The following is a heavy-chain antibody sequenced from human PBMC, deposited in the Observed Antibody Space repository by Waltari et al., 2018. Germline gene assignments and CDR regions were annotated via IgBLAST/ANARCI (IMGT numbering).Heavy chain of an antibody. Sequence: EVQLVQSGAEVKKPGKSLKISCKASGYRFTDYWIGWVRQMPGKGLEWMGVMYPDDSDTTYSPSFQGQVTISADKSISTAYLQWSSLKASDSATYYCARLRYGDSSFDYWGQGTLVTVSS. CDR3: ARLRYGDSSFDY. CDR2: MYPDDSDT. V-gene: IGHV5-51*01. D-gene: IGHD4-17*01. CDR1: GYRFTDYW. J-gene: IGHJ4*02.